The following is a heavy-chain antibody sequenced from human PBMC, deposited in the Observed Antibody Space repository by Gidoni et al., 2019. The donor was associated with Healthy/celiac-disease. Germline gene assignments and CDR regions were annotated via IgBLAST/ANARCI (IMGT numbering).Heavy chain of an antibody. Sequence: QVQLVQSGAEVKKPGSSVTVSCKASGGTFSSYAISWVRQAPGQGLEWMGGIIPIFGTANYAQKFQGRVTITADESTSTAYMELSSLRSEDTAVYYCARGAHYDYVWGSYRFDYWGQGTLVTVSS. CDR2: IIPIFGTA. V-gene: IGHV1-69*01. D-gene: IGHD3-16*02. J-gene: IGHJ4*02. CDR1: GGTFSSYA. CDR3: ARGAHYDYVWGSYRFDY.